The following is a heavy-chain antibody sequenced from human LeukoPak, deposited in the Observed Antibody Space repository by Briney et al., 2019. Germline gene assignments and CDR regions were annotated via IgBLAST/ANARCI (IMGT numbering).Heavy chain of an antibody. D-gene: IGHD4-17*01. Sequence: ASVKVSCKASGYTFTGHDINWVRQAAGQGLEYMGWINPHSGDTGSAQTFQGRVTLTRDTSISTAYMELSSLRYEDTAVYYCARGPPHYGSDYWGQGTLVTVSS. J-gene: IGHJ4*02. CDR3: ARGPPHYGSDY. CDR2: INPHSGDT. CDR1: GYTFTGHD. V-gene: IGHV1-8*01.